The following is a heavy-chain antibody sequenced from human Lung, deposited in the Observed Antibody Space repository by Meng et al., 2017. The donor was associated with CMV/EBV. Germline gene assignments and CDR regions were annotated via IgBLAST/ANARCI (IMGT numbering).Heavy chain of an antibody. D-gene: IGHD4-23*01. V-gene: IGHV4-34*01. Sequence: LSCAVYGGSFSGYYWSWIRQPPGKGLEWIGEINHSGRTNYNPSLNSLVTISVDTSKNQYSLKLSSVTAAETAVYYCASHYGGNSTPDWGQGTVVTVSS. J-gene: IGHJ4*02. CDR3: ASHYGGNSTPD. CDR1: GGSFSGYY. CDR2: INHSGRT.